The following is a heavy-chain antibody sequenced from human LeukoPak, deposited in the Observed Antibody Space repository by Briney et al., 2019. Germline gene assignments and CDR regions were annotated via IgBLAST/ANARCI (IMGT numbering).Heavy chain of an antibody. Sequence: ETLSLTCTVSGNSVSSYFWNWIRQPPGKGLEWIGYIHHTGTTNYNPSLKSRVAISVDTSKNQFSLKLSSVTAADTAVYFCARGGGCTTTSCDFDWWGQGTADTVSS. CDR2: IHHTGTT. CDR3: ARGGGCTTTSCDFDW. D-gene: IGHD2-8*01. CDR1: GNSVSSYF. V-gene: IGHV4-59*02. J-gene: IGHJ4*02.